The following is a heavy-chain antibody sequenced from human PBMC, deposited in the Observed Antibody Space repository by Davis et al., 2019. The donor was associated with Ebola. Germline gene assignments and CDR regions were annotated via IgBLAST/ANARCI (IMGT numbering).Heavy chain of an antibody. CDR2: ISTSGTYT. D-gene: IGHD3-3*01. Sequence: GESLKISCAASGFTFSNYGMNWVRQAPGKGLEWVSSISTSGTYTYYADSVKGRFTISRDNSKKTVYLQMNSLRDQDTAVYYCARSGLSFGVVKYHYGMDVWGKGTTVTVSS. J-gene: IGHJ6*04. V-gene: IGHV3-21*04. CDR1: GFTFSNYG. CDR3: ARSGLSFGVVKYHYGMDV.